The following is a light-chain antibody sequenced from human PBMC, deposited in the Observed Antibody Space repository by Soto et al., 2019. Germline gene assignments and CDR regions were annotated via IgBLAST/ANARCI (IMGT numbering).Light chain of an antibody. CDR3: QQRTKWLT. V-gene: IGKV1-5*03. Sequence: DIQMTQSPSTLSGSVGDRVTITCRASQTISSWLAWYQQKPGQAPKLLIYKASNLNSGVPSRFSGSGSGTEFTLTISSLEPEDFAVYYCQQRTKWLTFGEGTKVDIK. CDR2: KAS. J-gene: IGKJ4*02. CDR1: QTISSW.